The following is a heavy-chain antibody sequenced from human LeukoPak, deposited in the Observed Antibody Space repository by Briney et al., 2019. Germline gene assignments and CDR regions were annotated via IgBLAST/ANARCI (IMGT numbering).Heavy chain of an antibody. CDR3: ARTTRVTPDGRAEYFED. Sequence: SETLSLTCTVSGVSIRTYYWSWLRQPPGKGLEWIGYKSGAGRDLYNPSLKSRVTISVDASENQFSLSLRSVTAADTAMYYCARTTRVTPDGRAEYFEDWGQGTLVIVSS. CDR1: GVSIRTYY. CDR2: KSGAGRD. D-gene: IGHD4-11*01. V-gene: IGHV4-59*03. J-gene: IGHJ1*01.